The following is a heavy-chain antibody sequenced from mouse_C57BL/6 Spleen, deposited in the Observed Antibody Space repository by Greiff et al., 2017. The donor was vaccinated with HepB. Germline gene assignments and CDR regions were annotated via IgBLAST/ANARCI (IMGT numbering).Heavy chain of an antibody. CDR3: ARGPRYSNWYFDV. D-gene: IGHD2-5*01. CDR2: IYPGDGDT. V-gene: IGHV1-82*01. CDR1: GYAFSSSW. J-gene: IGHJ1*03. Sequence: VMLVESGPELVKPGASVKISCKASGYAFSSSWMNWVKQRPGKGLEWIGRIYPGDGDTNYNGKFKGKATLTADKSSSTAYMQLSSLTSEDSAVYFCARGPRYSNWYFDVWGTGTTVTVSS.